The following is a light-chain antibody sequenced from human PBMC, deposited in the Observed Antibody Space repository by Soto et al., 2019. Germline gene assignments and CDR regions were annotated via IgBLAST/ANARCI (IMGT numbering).Light chain of an antibody. CDR1: SSDFAIYNS. J-gene: IGLJ1*01. Sequence: QSALTQPASVSGSPGQSITLLCTGTSSDFAIYNSVSWYQQHPGKAPKLMIHDVTNRPSGVSGRFSGSRSGNTASLTISGLQAEDEADYYFCSFTSSSSYVFGPGTKVTVL. CDR3: CSFTSSSSYV. V-gene: IGLV2-14*01. CDR2: DVT.